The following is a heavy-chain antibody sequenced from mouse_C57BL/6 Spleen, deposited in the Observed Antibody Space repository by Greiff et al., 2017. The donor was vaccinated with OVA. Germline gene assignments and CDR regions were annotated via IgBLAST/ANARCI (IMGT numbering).Heavy chain of an antibody. CDR2: IDPEDGET. V-gene: IGHV14-2*01. D-gene: IGHD4-1*01. CDR1: GFNITDYY. J-gene: IGHJ2*01. Sequence: VQLQQSGAELVKPGASVKLSCTASGFNITDYYMNWVKQRTEQGLEWIGRIDPEDGETKYAPKFKGKATITADTSSNTAYLQLSSLTSEDAAVYYCARTGTGYYYVDYWGQGTTLTVSS. CDR3: ARTGTGYYYVDY.